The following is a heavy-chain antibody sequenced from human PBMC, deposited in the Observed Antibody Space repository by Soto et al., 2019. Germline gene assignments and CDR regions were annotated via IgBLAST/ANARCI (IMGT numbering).Heavy chain of an antibody. D-gene: IGHD7-27*01. CDR2: IYYNGNT. J-gene: IGHJ4*02. Sequence: QVQLQGSGPGLVKPSETLSLTCSVSGGSISNHYWSWIRQPPGKGLEWIGYIYYNGNTNYNPSLKSRVTMSVDTSRNQISLKLTTVTAADTAVYYYTRANWYSEYWGQGTLVTVSS. V-gene: IGHV4-59*11. CDR3: TRANWYSEY. CDR1: GGSISNHY.